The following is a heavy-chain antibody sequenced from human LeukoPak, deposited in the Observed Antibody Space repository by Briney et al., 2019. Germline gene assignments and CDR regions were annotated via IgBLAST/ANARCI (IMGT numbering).Heavy chain of an antibody. CDR3: AKRTLWFGEFYFDY. Sequence: SETLSLTCTVSGGSISSHYWSWIRQPPGKGLEWIGYIYYSGSTNYNPSLKSRVTISVDTSKNQFSLKLSSVTAEDTAVYYCAKRTLWFGEFYFDYWGQGTLVTVSS. CDR2: IYYSGST. V-gene: IGHV4-59*11. J-gene: IGHJ4*02. CDR1: GGSISSHY. D-gene: IGHD3-10*01.